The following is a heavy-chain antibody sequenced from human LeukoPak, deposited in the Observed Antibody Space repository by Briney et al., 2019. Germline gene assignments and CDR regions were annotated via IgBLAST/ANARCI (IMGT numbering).Heavy chain of an antibody. D-gene: IGHD3-22*01. V-gene: IGHV7-4-1*02. Sequence: ASVKVSCKASGYTFNTYGITWVRQAPGQGLEWMGWINTNTGNPTYAQGFTGRFVFSLDTSVSTAYLQISSLKAEDTAVYYRARPSLTYYYDSSGYYYVYYYYMDVWGKGTTVTVSS. J-gene: IGHJ6*03. CDR3: ARPSLTYYYDSSGYYYVYYYYMDV. CDR2: INTNTGNP. CDR1: GYTFNTYG.